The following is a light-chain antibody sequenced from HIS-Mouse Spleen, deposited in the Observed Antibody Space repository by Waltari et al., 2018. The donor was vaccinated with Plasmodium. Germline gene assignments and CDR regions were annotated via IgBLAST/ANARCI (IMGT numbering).Light chain of an antibody. CDR3: CSYAGSSTYV. J-gene: IGLJ1*01. CDR1: SSDVGSYNL. CDR2: EGS. V-gene: IGLV2-23*01. Sequence: QSALTQPASVSGSPGQSITISCTGTSSDVGSYNLVSWYQQHPGHAPKLMIYEGSKRPSGVSNRFSGSKSGNTASLTISGLQAEDEADYYCCSYAGSSTYVFGTGTKVTVL.